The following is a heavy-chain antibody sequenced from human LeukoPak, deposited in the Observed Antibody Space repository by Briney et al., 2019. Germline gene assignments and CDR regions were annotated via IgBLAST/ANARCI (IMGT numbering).Heavy chain of an antibody. CDR2: IWYDGSNK. D-gene: IGHD3-9*01. Sequence: GGSLRLSCAASGFTFSSYGMHWVRQAPGKGLEWVAVIWYDGSNKYYADSVKGRFTISRDNSKNTLYLQMNSLRAEDTDVYYCARDGGGVRYFDWEDAPNYFDYWGQGTLVTVSS. V-gene: IGHV3-33*01. CDR1: GFTFSSYG. CDR3: ARDGGGVRYFDWEDAPNYFDY. J-gene: IGHJ4*02.